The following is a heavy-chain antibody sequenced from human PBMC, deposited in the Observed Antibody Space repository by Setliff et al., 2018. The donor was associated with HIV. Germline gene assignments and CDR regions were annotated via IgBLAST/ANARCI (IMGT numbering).Heavy chain of an antibody. J-gene: IGHJ5*02. D-gene: IGHD3-10*01. V-gene: IGHV1-2*02. CDR2: ISPNTGDT. CDR3: ARGGYYTSGTWFDP. Sequence: ASVKVSCKTAGYTFTAYFLQWVRRAPGQGLEWIGWISPNTGDTGIALKFQGRVTMTRDTSTSTTYLELGRLTYDDTAIYYCARGGYYTSGTWFDPWGQGTLVTVSS. CDR1: GYTFTAYF.